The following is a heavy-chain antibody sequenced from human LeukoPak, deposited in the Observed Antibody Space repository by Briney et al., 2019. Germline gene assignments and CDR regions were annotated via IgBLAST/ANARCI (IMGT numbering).Heavy chain of an antibody. Sequence: PGGSLSLSCAASGFTVSTNYLSWVRQAPGKGLEWVSVIYAGGAAYYADYVKGRFTISRDTSNNTLILQMHSLGVEDTAVYYCARSTSYHYDSWGQGTLVTVSS. CDR3: ARSTSYHYDS. D-gene: IGHD2-2*01. J-gene: IGHJ4*02. V-gene: IGHV3-53*01. CDR1: GFTVSTNY. CDR2: IYAGGAA.